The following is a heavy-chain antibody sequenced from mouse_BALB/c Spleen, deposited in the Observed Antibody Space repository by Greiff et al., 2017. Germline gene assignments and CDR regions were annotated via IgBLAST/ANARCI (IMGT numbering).Heavy chain of an antibody. J-gene: IGHJ4*01. CDR3: ARYGSSPPYAMDY. D-gene: IGHD1-1*01. CDR2: ISSGSSTI. Sequence: EVHLVESGGGLVQPGGSRKLSCAASGFTFSSFGMHWVRQAPEKGLEWVAYISSGSSTIYYADTVKGRFTISRDNPKNTLFLQMTSLRSEDTAMYYCARYGSSPPYAMDYWGQGTSVTVSS. V-gene: IGHV5-17*02. CDR1: GFTFSSFG.